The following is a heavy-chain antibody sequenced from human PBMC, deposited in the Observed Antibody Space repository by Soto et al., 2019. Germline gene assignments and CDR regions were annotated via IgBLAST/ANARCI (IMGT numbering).Heavy chain of an antibody. CDR3: ARENPGIAVAGRDWFYP. CDR2: IYYSGST. CDR1: GGSISSGGYY. J-gene: IGHJ5*02. D-gene: IGHD6-19*01. Sequence: QVQLQESGPGLVKPSQTLSLTCTVSGGSISSGGYYWSWIRQHPGKGLEWIGYIYYSGSTYYNPSLKSRVTISVDTSKNQFSLKLSSVTAADMAVYYCARENPGIAVAGRDWFYPWGQGTLVTVSS. V-gene: IGHV4-31*03.